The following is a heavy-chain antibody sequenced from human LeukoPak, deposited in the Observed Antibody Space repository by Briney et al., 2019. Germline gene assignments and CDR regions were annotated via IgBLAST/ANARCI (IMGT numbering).Heavy chain of an antibody. CDR1: GYSMTSGYY. CDR2: INYSGIT. D-gene: IGHD3-3*01. V-gene: IGHV4-38-2*02. CDR3: ARHRNGFFYYYYMDV. Sequence: SETLSLTCIVSGYSMTSGYYWGWIRQPPGKGLEWIGHINYSGITYYSPSLQSRVTISVDTSKNQISLKVNSVTAADTAVYYCARHRNGFFYYYYMDVWGQGTTVTVSS. J-gene: IGHJ6*03.